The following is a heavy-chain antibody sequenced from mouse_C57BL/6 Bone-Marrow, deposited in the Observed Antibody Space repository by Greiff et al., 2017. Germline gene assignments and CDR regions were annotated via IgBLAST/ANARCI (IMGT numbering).Heavy chain of an antibody. CDR2: IDPEDGET. CDR3: ASLLY. CDR1: GFNIKDYY. Sequence: VQLKESGAELVKPGVSVKLSCTASGFNIKDYYMHWVKQRTEQGLEWIGRIDPEDGETKYAPKFQGKDTITADTSSNTAYLQLSSLTSEDTAVYYCASLLYWGQGTLVTVSA. J-gene: IGHJ3*01. V-gene: IGHV14-2*01.